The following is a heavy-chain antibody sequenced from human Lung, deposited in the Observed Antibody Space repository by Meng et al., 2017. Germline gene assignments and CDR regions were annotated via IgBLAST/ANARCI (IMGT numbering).Heavy chain of an antibody. CDR1: GFTFRNAY. CDR2: IKSKPDGETI. V-gene: IGHV3-15*01. D-gene: IGHD5-12*01. CDR3: SGHIDY. J-gene: IGHJ4*02. Sequence: GQLVGVGGGLVKPGGSLRLSCEGSGFTFRNAYMTWVRQVPGKRLEWVGRIKSKPDGETIDYAAPVKGRFTISRDDSKNTVYLQMNSLKTEDTAVYYCSGHIDYWGQGTLVTVSS.